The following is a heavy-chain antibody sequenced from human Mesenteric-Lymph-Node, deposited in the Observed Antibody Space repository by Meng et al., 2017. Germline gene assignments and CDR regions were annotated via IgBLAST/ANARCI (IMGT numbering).Heavy chain of an antibody. D-gene: IGHD6-13*01. V-gene: IGHV1-18*01. CDR3: ARGIAAAGPFDY. CDR2: ISPYNGNT. Sequence: ASVKVSCKASGYTFSSYGISWVRQAPGHGLEWMAWISPYNGNTNFAQKFKDRVTMDTDTSTSTAYMELRSLRSDDTAVYYCARGIAAAGPFDYWGQGTLVTVSS. J-gene: IGHJ4*02. CDR1: GYTFSSYG.